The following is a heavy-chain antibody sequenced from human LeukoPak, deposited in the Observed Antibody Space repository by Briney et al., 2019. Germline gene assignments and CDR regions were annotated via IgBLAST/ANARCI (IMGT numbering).Heavy chain of an antibody. CDR2: IYYSGST. J-gene: IGHJ4*02. Sequence: SETLSLTCTVSGGSISSYYWSWIRQPPGKGLEWIGYIYYSGSTNYNPSLKSRVTISVDTSKNQFSQKLSSVTAADTAVYYCARDSRLNHFDYWGQGTLVTVSS. V-gene: IGHV4-59*01. D-gene: IGHD2-2*01. CDR3: ARDSRLNHFDY. CDR1: GGSISSYY.